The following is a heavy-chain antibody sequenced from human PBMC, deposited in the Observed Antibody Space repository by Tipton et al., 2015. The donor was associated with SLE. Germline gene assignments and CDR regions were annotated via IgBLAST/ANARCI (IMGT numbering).Heavy chain of an antibody. Sequence: GLVKPSETLSLTCTVSGVSISSANYYWTWIRQPAGKGLEWIGRLYTSGTTNYNPSLESRVTISVDTSKNQFSLQLTSMTAADTAMYYCAGETVYFGYTSSYYYDHWGRGALVTVSS. CDR2: LYTSGTT. V-gene: IGHV4-61*02. CDR3: AGETVYFGYTSSYYYDH. D-gene: IGHD5-12*01. J-gene: IGHJ4*02. CDR1: GVSISSANYY.